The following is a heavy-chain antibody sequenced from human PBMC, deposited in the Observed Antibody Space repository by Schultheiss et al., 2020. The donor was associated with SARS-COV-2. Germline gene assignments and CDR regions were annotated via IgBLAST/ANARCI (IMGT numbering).Heavy chain of an antibody. V-gene: IGHV4-59*08. CDR2: IYYSGST. Sequence: SETLSLTCAVYGGSFSGYYWSWIRQPPGKGLEWIGYIYYSGSTNYNPSLKSRVTISVDTSKNQFSLKLSSVTAADTAVYYCARHADFPTYYYMDVWGKGTTVTVSS. D-gene: IGHD3-3*01. J-gene: IGHJ6*03. CDR1: GGSFSGYY. CDR3: ARHADFPTYYYMDV.